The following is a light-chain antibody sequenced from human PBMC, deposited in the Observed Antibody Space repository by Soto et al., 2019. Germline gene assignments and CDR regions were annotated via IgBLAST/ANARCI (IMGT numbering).Light chain of an antibody. CDR2: EVN. Sequence: QSLLSQPPSASGSPVQSVAISCTGTSSDVCGYNYFAWYQQHPGKDPKLMIYEVNKRPSGVPDRFSGSKSGNTASLTVSGLQAEDEADYYRSSYAGXSNVVGTGTKVXV. V-gene: IGLV2-8*01. CDR1: SSDVCGYNY. CDR3: SSYAGXSNV. J-gene: IGLJ1*01.